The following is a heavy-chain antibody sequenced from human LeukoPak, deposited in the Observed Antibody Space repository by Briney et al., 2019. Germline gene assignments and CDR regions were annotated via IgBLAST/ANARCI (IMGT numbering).Heavy chain of an antibody. D-gene: IGHD3-22*01. J-gene: IGHJ4*02. CDR3: ARVLYDSSGYYSRQIDY. CDR2: ISTNNGNT. CDR1: GGTFSSYA. Sequence: GASVKVSCKASGGTFSSYAISWVRQAPGQGLEWMGWISTNNGNTNYAQKFQGRVTTTTDTSTSTAYMEVRSLRSDDTAVYYCARVLYDSSGYYSRQIDYWGQGTLITVSS. V-gene: IGHV1-18*01.